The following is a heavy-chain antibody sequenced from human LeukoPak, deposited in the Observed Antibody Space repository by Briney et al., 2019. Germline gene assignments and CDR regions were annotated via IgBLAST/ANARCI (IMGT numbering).Heavy chain of an antibody. D-gene: IGHD3-22*01. CDR2: IYSGGNT. CDR3: ARENYYDSSGYYGVNC. CDR1: GFTVSNTY. J-gene: IGHJ4*02. Sequence: GGSLKHSCAASGFTVSNTYMSWVRQAPGKGLEWVSVIYSGGNTYYADSVKGRFTISRDNSKNTLYLQMNSLRAEDTAVYYCARENYYDSSGYYGVNCWGQGTLVTVSS. V-gene: IGHV3-53*01.